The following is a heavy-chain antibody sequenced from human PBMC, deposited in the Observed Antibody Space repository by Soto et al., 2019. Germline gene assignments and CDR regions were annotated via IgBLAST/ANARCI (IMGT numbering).Heavy chain of an antibody. J-gene: IGHJ6*02. CDR2: FDPEDGET. CDR1: GYTLTELS. V-gene: IGHV1-24*01. D-gene: IGHD6-6*01. CDR3: ATIAARDNYYYYGMDV. Sequence: VASVKVSCKVSGYTLTELSMHWLRQSPGKGLEWMGGFDPEDGETIYAQKFQGRVTMTEDTSTDTAYMELSSLRSEDTAVYYCATIAARDNYYYYGMDVWGQGTTVTV.